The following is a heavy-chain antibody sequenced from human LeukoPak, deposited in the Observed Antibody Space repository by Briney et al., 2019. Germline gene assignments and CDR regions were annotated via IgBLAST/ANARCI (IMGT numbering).Heavy chain of an antibody. CDR3: ARGYSSSRWNYYYYMDV. D-gene: IGHD6-13*01. CDR2: INPNSGGT. Sequence: ASVKVSCKASGYTFTGYYMHWVRQAPGQGLEWMGWINPNSGGTNYAQKFQGRVTMTRDTSISTAYMELSRLRSDDTAVYYCARGYSSSRWNYYYYMDVWGKGTTVTVSS. J-gene: IGHJ6*03. V-gene: IGHV1-2*02. CDR1: GYTFTGYY.